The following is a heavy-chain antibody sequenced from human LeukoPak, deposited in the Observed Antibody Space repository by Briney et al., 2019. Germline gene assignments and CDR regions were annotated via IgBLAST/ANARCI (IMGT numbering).Heavy chain of an antibody. CDR1: GDSINSLDL. Sequence: SETLSLTCTVSGDSINSLDLWSWVRQPPGKGLEWIGEMYLSGTTHSNPSVKSRVTISIDKSKNQFFLNLSSVTAADTAVYYCAGLVGRYSSGLYYYYFDYWGQGTLVIVSS. J-gene: IGHJ4*02. D-gene: IGHD3-22*01. V-gene: IGHV4-4*02. CDR2: MYLSGTT. CDR3: AGLVGRYSSGLYYYYFDY.